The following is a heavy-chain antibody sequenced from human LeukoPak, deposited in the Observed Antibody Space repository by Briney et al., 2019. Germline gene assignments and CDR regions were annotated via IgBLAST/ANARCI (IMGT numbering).Heavy chain of an antibody. CDR3: AKDRWLVPYYFDY. J-gene: IGHJ4*02. Sequence: GGSLRLSCAASGFTFSSYAMSWVRQAPGKGLEWVSAIGGSGGSTYYADSVKGRFTISRDNSKNTLYLQMNSLRAEDTAVYYCAKDRWLVPYYFDYWGQGTLVTVSS. V-gene: IGHV3-23*01. CDR2: IGGSGGST. CDR1: GFTFSSYA. D-gene: IGHD6-19*01.